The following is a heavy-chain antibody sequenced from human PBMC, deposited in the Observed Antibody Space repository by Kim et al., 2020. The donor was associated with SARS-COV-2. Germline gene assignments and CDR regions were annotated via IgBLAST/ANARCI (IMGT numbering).Heavy chain of an antibody. CDR2: ISYDGSNK. Sequence: GSLRLSCAASGFTFSSYGMHWVRQAPGKGLEWVAVISYDGSNKYYADSVKGRFTISRDNSKNTLYLQMNSLRAEDTAVYYCARSLYNAYGMDVWGQGTTVTVSS. CDR3: ARSLYNAYGMDV. J-gene: IGHJ6*02. CDR1: GFTFSSYG. V-gene: IGHV3-30*03. D-gene: IGHD1-20*01.